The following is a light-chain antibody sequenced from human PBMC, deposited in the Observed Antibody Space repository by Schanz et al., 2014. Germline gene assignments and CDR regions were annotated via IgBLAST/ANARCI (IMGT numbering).Light chain of an antibody. CDR2: DAS. Sequence: EIVLTQSPGTLSLSPGERATLSCRPSQTVSSSYIAWYQHKPGQAPRLLIYDASTRSTGIPARFSGSGSGTEFTLTISSLQSEDFAVYYCLQYNNWPPWTFGQGTKVEIK. CDR3: LQYNNWPPWT. CDR1: QTVSSS. V-gene: IGKV3-15*01. J-gene: IGKJ1*01.